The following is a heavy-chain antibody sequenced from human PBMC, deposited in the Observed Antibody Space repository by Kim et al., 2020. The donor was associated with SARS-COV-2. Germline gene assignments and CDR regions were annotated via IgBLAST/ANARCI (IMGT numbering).Heavy chain of an antibody. D-gene: IGHD4-4*01. J-gene: IGHJ4*02. CDR2: I. CDR3: ARGPNYSPFDY. V-gene: IGHV3-48*03. Sequence: IYYGDSVGCRFTISRDNDKNSLYLQMNSLRAEDTAVYYCARGPNYSPFDYWGQGTLVTVSS.